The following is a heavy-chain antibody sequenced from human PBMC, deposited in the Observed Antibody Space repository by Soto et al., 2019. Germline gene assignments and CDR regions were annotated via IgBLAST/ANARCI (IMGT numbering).Heavy chain of an antibody. CDR2: IIAGNGNT. CDR1: GYTFTRYA. Sequence: ASVKVSCKASGYTFTRYAMHWVRQAPGQRLEWMGWIIAGNGNTNYAQKLQGRVTMTTDTSTSTAYMELRSLRSDDTAVYYCARMDQAATAVWFDPWGQGTLVTVSS. D-gene: IGHD2-15*01. CDR3: ARMDQAATAVWFDP. J-gene: IGHJ5*02. V-gene: IGHV1-3*01.